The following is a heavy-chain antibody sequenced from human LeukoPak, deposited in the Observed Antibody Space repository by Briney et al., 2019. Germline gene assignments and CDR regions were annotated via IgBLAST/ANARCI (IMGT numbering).Heavy chain of an antibody. CDR3: AKDIQGTQWQTSFDY. CDR1: GFAVSNVY. V-gene: IGHV3-9*01. D-gene: IGHD6-19*01. Sequence: GGSLRLSCAASGFAVSNVYMTWVRQAPGKGLEWVSGISWNSGSIGYADSVKGRFTISRDNAKNSLYLQMNSLRAEDTALYYCAKDIQGTQWQTSFDYWGQGTLVTVSS. CDR2: ISWNSGSI. J-gene: IGHJ4*02.